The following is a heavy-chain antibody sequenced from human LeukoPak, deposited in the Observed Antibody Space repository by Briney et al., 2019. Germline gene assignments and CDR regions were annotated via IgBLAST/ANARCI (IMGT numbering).Heavy chain of an antibody. CDR3: ATLGYCSGGSCYSKLKRSDY. CDR2: IIPILGIA. Sequence: WASVKVSCKAPGGTFSSYAISWVRQAPGQGLEWMGRIIPILGIANYAQKFQGRVTITADKSTSTAYMELSSLRSEDTAVYYCATLGYCSGGSCYSKLKRSDYWGQGTLVTVSS. CDR1: GGTFSSYA. D-gene: IGHD2-15*01. J-gene: IGHJ4*02. V-gene: IGHV1-69*04.